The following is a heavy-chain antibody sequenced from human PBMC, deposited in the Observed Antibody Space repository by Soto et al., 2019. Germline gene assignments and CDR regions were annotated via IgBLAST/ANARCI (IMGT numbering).Heavy chain of an antibody. CDR1: GGSISSSSYY. J-gene: IGHJ4*02. Sequence: SETLSLTCTVSGGSISSSSYYWGWIRQPPGKGLEWIGSIYYSGSTYYNPSLKSRVTISVDTSKNQFSLKLSSVTAADTAVYYCARPSGSYWGYFDYWGQGTLVTVSS. D-gene: IGHD1-26*01. V-gene: IGHV4-39*01. CDR3: ARPSGSYWGYFDY. CDR2: IYYSGST.